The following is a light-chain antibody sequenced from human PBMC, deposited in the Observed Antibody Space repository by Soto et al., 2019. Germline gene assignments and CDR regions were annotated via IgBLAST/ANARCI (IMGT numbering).Light chain of an antibody. CDR1: QSISSSY. CDR3: QQRSNWWT. Sequence: EIVLTQSPGTLSLSPGERATLSCRASQSISSSYLAWYQQKPGQAPRLLIYDASNRATGIPARFRGSGSGTDFTLTISSLEPEDFAVYYCQQRSNWWTFGQGTKVDIK. J-gene: IGKJ1*01. V-gene: IGKV3D-20*02. CDR2: DAS.